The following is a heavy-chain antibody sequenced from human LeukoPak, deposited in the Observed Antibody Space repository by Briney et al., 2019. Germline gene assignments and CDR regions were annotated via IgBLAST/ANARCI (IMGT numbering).Heavy chain of an antibody. CDR1: GFTFSSYA. CDR3: AKAPKINGFDY. D-gene: IGHD2-8*01. Sequence: GXSLRLSCAASGFTFSSYAMSWVRQAPGKGLEWVSAISGSGGSTYYADSVNGRFTISRDNSKNALYLQMNSLRAEDTAVYYCAKAPKINGFDYWGQGTLVTVSS. V-gene: IGHV3-23*01. CDR2: ISGSGGST. J-gene: IGHJ4*02.